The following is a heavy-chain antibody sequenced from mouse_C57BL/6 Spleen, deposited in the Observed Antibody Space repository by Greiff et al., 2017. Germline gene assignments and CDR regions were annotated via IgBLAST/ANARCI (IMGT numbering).Heavy chain of an antibody. D-gene: IGHD1-1*01. V-gene: IGHV1-64*01. Sequence: VQLQQPGAELVKPGASVKLSCKASGYTFTSYWMHWVKQRPGQGLEWIGMIHPNSGSTNYNEKFKSKATLTVDKSSSTAYMQLSSLTSEDSAVYYCAREGLGVTTVVAEEYFDVWGTGTTVTVSS. CDR2: IHPNSGST. CDR1: GYTFTSYW. CDR3: AREGLGVTTVVAEEYFDV. J-gene: IGHJ1*03.